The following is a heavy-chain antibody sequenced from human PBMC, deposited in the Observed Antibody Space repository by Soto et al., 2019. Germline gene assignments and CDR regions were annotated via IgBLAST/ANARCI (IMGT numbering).Heavy chain of an antibody. V-gene: IGHV1-69*02. CDR3: ARAPYGSGLNWFDP. Sequence: QVQLVQSGAEVKKPGSSVKVSCKASGGTFSSYTISWVRQAPGQGLEWMGRIIPILGIANYAQKFQGRVTITADKATSTAYMELSSLRSEDTAVYYCARAPYGSGLNWFDPWGQGTLVTVSS. CDR2: IIPILGIA. D-gene: IGHD3-10*01. CDR1: GGTFSSYT. J-gene: IGHJ5*02.